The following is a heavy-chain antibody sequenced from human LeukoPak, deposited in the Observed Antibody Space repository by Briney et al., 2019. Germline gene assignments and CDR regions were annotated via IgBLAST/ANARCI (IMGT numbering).Heavy chain of an antibody. CDR1: GVTNS. Sequence: GGSLRLSCAMSGVTNSMSWVRQAPGKGLEWVSSISASGGGTHYTGSVKGRFTISRDNSKKTIYLQMNSLSVDDTAKYFCAAWDPNFYYMDVWGKGTTVTVSS. CDR3: AAWDPNFYYMDV. D-gene: IGHD1-26*01. J-gene: IGHJ6*03. CDR2: ISASGGGT. V-gene: IGHV3-23*01.